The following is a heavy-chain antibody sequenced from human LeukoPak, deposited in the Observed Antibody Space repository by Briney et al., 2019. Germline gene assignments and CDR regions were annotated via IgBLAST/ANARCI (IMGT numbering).Heavy chain of an antibody. Sequence: PGGSLRLSCAASGFTFSSYNMNWVRQAPGKGLEWVSSISSSGSYTYYADSVKGRFTISRDNAKNSLYLQMNSLRAEDTAVDYCARDRTRYCSGGSCYSSYGMDVWGQGTTVTVSS. J-gene: IGHJ6*02. D-gene: IGHD2-15*01. V-gene: IGHV3-21*01. CDR2: ISSSGSYT. CDR1: GFTFSSYN. CDR3: ARDRTRYCSGGSCYSSYGMDV.